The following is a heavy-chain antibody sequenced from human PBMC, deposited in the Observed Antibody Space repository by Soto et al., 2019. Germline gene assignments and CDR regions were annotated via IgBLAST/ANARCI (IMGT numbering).Heavy chain of an antibody. V-gene: IGHV5-51*01. CDR3: ARRQYYYDTSGYSIVQYDY. D-gene: IGHD3-22*01. CDR1: GYSFTSYW. J-gene: IGHJ4*02. Sequence: LGESLKISCKGSGYSFTSYWIGWVRQMPGKGLEWMGIIYPHDSDTRYSPSFQGQVTISADKSISTAYLQWSSLKASDTAMYYCARRQYYYDTSGYSIVQYDYWGQGTLVTSPQ. CDR2: IYPHDSDT.